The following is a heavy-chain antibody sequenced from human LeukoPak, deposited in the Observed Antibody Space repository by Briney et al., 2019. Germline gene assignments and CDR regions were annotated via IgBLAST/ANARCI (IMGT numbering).Heavy chain of an antibody. CDR1: GFTFDDYA. D-gene: IGHD3-22*01. CDR3: AKDRLYYDSSGYSQIFDY. CDR2: ISWNSGSI. Sequence: SGGSLRLSCAASGFTFDDYAMHWVRQAPGKGLEWVSGISWNSGSIGYADSVKGRFTISRDNAKNSLYLQMNSLRAEDTALYYCAKDRLYYDSSGYSQIFDYWGQGTLVTVSS. V-gene: IGHV3-9*01. J-gene: IGHJ4*02.